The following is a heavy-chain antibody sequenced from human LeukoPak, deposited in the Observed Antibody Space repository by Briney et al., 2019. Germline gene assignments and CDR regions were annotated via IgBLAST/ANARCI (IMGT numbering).Heavy chain of an antibody. CDR3: AKGSQDFDFWRFDL. D-gene: IGHD3-3*01. CDR2: ISNTGGRT. V-gene: IGHV3-23*01. CDR1: GFTFSDSA. Sequence: GGSLRLSCAASGFTFSDSAVSWVRHSPGEGLKWVSSISNTGGRTYYADSVKGRFTITRDNSRNTVDLQMNSLRAGDTAKYYCAKGSQDFDFWRFDLWGQGILVIVSS. J-gene: IGHJ5*02.